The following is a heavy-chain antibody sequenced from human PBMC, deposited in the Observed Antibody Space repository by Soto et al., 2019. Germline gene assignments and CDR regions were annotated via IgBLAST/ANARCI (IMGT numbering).Heavy chain of an antibody. CDR3: AREWDGLNV. V-gene: IGHV4-59*12. J-gene: IGHJ6*02. D-gene: IGHD1-26*01. CDR1: GGSITRDY. Sequence: QVQLQESGPGLVKPSETLSLTCTVSGGSITRDYWSWIRQPPGKGLEWIGYIYHSGTTNYNPSLKNRVTISVDTSKNQFSLELSSVTAADTAVYYCAREWDGLNVWGQGTRVTVSS. CDR2: IYHSGTT.